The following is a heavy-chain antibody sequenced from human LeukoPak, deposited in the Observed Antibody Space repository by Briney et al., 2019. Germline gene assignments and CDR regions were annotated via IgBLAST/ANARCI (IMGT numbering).Heavy chain of an antibody. Sequence: SETLSLTCAVYGGSFSGYYWSWIRQPAGKGLEWVGRIYTSGSTKYNSSLESRVTMSVDTSKNQFSLKLSSVTAADTAVYYCARDFYGDYYDYWGQGTLVTVSS. V-gene: IGHV4-4*07. CDR3: ARDFYGDYYDY. CDR1: GGSFSGYY. CDR2: IYTSGST. D-gene: IGHD4-17*01. J-gene: IGHJ4*02.